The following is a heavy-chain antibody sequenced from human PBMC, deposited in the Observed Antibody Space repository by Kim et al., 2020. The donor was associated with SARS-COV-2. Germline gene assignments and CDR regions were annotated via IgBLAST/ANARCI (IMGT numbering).Heavy chain of an antibody. CDR1: GGSFSGYY. CDR3: ARRPYSSHGRSEFDI. CDR2: INHSGST. J-gene: IGHJ3*02. Sequence: SETLSLTCAVYGGSFSGYYWNWIRQPPGKGLEWIGEINHSGSTNYNPSLKSRLTISVDTSKNQFSLKVSSVTAADTAVYYCARRPYSSHGRSEFDIWGQGTIVAVSS. V-gene: IGHV4-34*01. D-gene: IGHD6-13*01.